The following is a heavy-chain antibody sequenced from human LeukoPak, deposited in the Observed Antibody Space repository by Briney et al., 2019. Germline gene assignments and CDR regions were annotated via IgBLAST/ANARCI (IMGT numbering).Heavy chain of an antibody. CDR3: AREGGYNPGAFDI. CDR1: GYTFTGYY. CDR2: INPNSGGT. D-gene: IGHD5-24*01. Sequence: ASVKVSCKASGYTFTGYYMHWVRQAPGQGLEWMGWINPNSGGTNYAQKFQGRVTMTRDTSISTAYMELSRLRSDDMAVYYCAREGGYNPGAFDIWGQGTMVTVSS. V-gene: IGHV1-2*02. J-gene: IGHJ3*02.